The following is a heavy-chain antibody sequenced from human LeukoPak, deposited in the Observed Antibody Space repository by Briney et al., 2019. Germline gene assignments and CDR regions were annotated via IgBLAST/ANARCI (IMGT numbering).Heavy chain of an antibody. Sequence: GGSLRLSGAASGFTFSGHSMTWVRQAPGKGLEWVANINLDGSERFYVDFVKGRFTISRDNADNSMYLQMNSLRAEDAAVYYCGRVIAGAIDYWGQGTLVTVSS. CDR1: GFTFSGHS. D-gene: IGHD6-13*01. CDR3: GRVIAGAIDY. CDR2: INLDGSER. J-gene: IGHJ4*02. V-gene: IGHV3-7*01.